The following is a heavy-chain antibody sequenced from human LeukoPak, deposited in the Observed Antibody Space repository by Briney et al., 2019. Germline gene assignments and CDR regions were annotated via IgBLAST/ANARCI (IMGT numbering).Heavy chain of an antibody. CDR1: GFIFSNYG. Sequence: GGSLRLSCAASGFIFSNYGMHWVRQAPGKGLEWVAFIGNNRVTKHYADAVRGRFTISRDNSKNAVFLQMNSLRVEDSAVYYCAQDRQLSLDRWGQGTLITVSS. J-gene: IGHJ1*01. CDR3: AQDRQLSLDR. V-gene: IGHV3-30*02. CDR2: IGNNRVTK. D-gene: IGHD2-2*01.